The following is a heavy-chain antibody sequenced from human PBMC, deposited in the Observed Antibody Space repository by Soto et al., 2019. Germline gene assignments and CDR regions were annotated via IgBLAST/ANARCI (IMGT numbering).Heavy chain of an antibody. CDR3: ATDKDSTYDY. V-gene: IGHV1-69*08. CDR2: IIPILGIA. CDR1: GGTFSSYS. J-gene: IGHJ4*02. D-gene: IGHD4-4*01. Sequence: QVQLVQSGAEVKKPGSSVKVSCKASGGTFSSYSFTWVRQAPGQGLEWMGRIIPILGIANYAQNFQGRVTINADKSTSTAYMELSSLISEDTAVYYCATDKDSTYDYWGQGTLVTGSS.